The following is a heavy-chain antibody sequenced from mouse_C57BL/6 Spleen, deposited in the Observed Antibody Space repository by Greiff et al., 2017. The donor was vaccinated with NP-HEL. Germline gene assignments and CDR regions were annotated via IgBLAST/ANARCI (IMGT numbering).Heavy chain of an antibody. CDR2: IDPSDSYA. CDR1: GYTFTSYW. J-gene: IGHJ4*01. Sequence: QVQLQQPGAELVRSGTPVKLSCKASGYTFTSYWTHRVKQRPGQGLEWTGVIDPSDSYANYNQKLKGNVTLTVDTTSSTAYMQLSSLTSEDSAVYYCVRERYGDAMDYWGQGTSDTVSA. V-gene: IGHV1-59*01. D-gene: IGHD1-1*02. CDR3: VRERYGDAMDY.